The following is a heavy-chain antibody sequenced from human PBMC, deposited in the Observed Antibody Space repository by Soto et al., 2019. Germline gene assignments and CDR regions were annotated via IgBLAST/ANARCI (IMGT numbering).Heavy chain of an antibody. V-gene: IGHV3-30-3*01. CDR2: ISYDGSNK. J-gene: IGHJ4*02. D-gene: IGHD3-10*01. CDR3: ARGHYYGSGSESADNDY. CDR1: GFTFSSYA. Sequence: GGSLRLSCAASGFTFSSYAMHWVRQAPGKGLEWVAVISYDGSNKYYADSVKGRFTISRDNSKNTLYLQMNSLRAEDTAVYYCARGHYYGSGSESADNDYWGQGTLVTVSS.